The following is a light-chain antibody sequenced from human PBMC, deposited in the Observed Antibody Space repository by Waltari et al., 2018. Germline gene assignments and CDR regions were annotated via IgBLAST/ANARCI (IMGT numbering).Light chain of an antibody. CDR3: QQYSSFST. V-gene: IGKV1-5*03. CDR1: QSGGTW. Sequence: DIQVPQSPSTLSASLGDRVTIPCRASQSGGTWLAWYQQKPGKAPKLLIYKASSLESGLPSRCSGSGSGTEFSLTVSSMQPDDFATDSCQQYSSFSTSGERTKVDI. CDR2: KAS. J-gene: IGKJ2*01.